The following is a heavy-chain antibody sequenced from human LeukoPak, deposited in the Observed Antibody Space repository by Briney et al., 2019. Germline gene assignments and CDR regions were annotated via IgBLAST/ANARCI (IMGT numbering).Heavy chain of an antibody. CDR3: ARVLEGFDWDRYFDL. Sequence: PSETLSLTCTVSGGSISSYYWSWIRQPPGKGLEWIGYIYYSGSTNYNPSLKSRVTISVDTSKNQFSLKLSSVTAAGTAVYDCARVLEGFDWDRYFDLWGRGTLVTVSS. J-gene: IGHJ2*01. CDR1: GGSISSYY. V-gene: IGHV4-59*01. D-gene: IGHD3-9*01. CDR2: IYYSGST.